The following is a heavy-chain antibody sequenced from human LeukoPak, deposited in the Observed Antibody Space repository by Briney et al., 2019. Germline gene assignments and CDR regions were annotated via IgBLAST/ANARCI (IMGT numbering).Heavy chain of an antibody. CDR1: DYA. V-gene: IGHV3-9*01. CDR2: ISWNSGTR. J-gene: IGHJ4*02. D-gene: IGHD4-17*01. Sequence: GRSLRLSCAGSDYAMHWVRQAPGKGLEWLSGISWNSGTRGYADSVKGRFTISRDNSKNTLYLQMNSLRPEDTAVYYCAKVGDYGDQGALEYWGQGALVTVSS. CDR3: AKVGDYGDQGALEY.